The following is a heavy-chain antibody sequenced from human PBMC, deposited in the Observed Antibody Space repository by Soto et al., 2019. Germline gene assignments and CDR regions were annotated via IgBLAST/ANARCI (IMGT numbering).Heavy chain of an antibody. J-gene: IGHJ4*02. CDR2: IIPIFGTP. CDR1: GVTFSRQD. D-gene: IGHD5-12*01. CDR3: ATNEGRDGYSFDY. V-gene: IGHV1-69*01. Sequence: QVQLVQSGAEVKKPGSSVKVSCKASGVTFSRQDMRWVRQAPGQGLEWMGGIIPIFGTPQYAEKFQDRVTITADESTSTATMELSSLTSAATAVYYCATNEGRDGYSFDYWGQGTLVTVSS.